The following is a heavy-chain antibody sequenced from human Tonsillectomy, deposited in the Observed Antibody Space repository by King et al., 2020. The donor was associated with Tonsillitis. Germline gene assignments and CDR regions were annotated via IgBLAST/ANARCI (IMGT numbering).Heavy chain of an antibody. J-gene: IGHJ4*02. CDR2: ISGSGGGT. Sequence: VQLVESGGGLVQPGGSLRLSCAASGFTFNSYAMSWVRQAPGKGLEWVSGISGSGGGTYYADSVKGRFTISRDNSKNTLYLQMNSLRAEDSAVYYCAKYIGSAFHYFAYWGQGNQVTVSS. CDR3: AKYIGSAFHYFAY. D-gene: IGHD6-13*01. CDR1: GFTFNSYA. V-gene: IGHV3-23*04.